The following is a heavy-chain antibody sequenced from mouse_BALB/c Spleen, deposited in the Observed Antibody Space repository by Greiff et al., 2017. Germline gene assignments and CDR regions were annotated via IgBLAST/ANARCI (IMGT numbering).Heavy chain of an antibody. CDR1: GYTFTSYW. V-gene: IGHV1-4*02. J-gene: IGHJ4*01. CDR2: INPSSGYT. D-gene: IGHD1-1*01. CDR3: ASAYYYGSSYYYAMDY. Sequence: VQLQQPGAELVKPGASVKMSCKASGYTFTSYWMHWVKQRPGQGLEWIGYINPSSGYTEYNQKFKDKTTLTADKSSSTAYMQLSSLTSEDSAVYYCASAYYYGSSYYYAMDYWGQGTSVTVSS.